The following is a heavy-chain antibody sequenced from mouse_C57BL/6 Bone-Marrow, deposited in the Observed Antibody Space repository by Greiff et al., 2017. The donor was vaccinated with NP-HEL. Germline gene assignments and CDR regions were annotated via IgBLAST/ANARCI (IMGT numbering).Heavy chain of an antibody. V-gene: IGHV1-81*01. D-gene: IGHD1-1*01. Sequence: QVQLKESGAELARPGASVKLSCKASGYTFTSYGISWVKQRTGQGLEWIGEIYPRSGNTYYNETFKGKATLTADKSSSTAYMELRSLTSEDSAVYFCARHGSSTWFAYWGQGTLVTVSA. CDR1: GYTFTSYG. CDR3: ARHGSSTWFAY. J-gene: IGHJ3*01. CDR2: IYPRSGNT.